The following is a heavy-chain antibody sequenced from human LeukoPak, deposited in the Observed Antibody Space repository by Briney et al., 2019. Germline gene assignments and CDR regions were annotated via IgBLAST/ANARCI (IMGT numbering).Heavy chain of an antibody. D-gene: IGHD3-22*01. CDR1: GYSITSGYY. CDR3: ARVLGTMIVEGPFPY. CDR2: IYHSGST. J-gene: IGHJ4*02. Sequence: SETLSLTCTVSGYSITSGYYSGWIRQPPRKGLEWIGSIYHSGSTYYNPSLKSRVTISVDTSKNQFSLKLSSVTAADTAIYYCARVLGTMIVEGPFPYWGQGTLVTVSS. V-gene: IGHV4-38-2*02.